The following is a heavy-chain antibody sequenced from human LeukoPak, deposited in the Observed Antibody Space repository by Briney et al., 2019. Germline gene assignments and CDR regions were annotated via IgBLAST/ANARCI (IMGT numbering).Heavy chain of an antibody. CDR2: VDYTGET. D-gene: IGHD6-13*01. Sequence: SETLSLTCTVSGASISSSRLYGGWVRQPPGKDLEWIASVDYTGETYYNPSLKSRVTISVDTSKNQFFLRLTTVTAADTAMYYCVTSEDTSSWSLYFDFWGPGILVTVSS. CDR3: VTSEDTSSWSLYFDF. V-gene: IGHV4-39*07. J-gene: IGHJ5*01. CDR1: GASISSSRLY.